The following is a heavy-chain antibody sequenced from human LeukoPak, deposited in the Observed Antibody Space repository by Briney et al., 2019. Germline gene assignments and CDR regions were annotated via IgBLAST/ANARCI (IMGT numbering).Heavy chain of an antibody. CDR2: INHSGST. V-gene: IGHV4-34*01. J-gene: IGHJ5*02. Sequence: PSETLSLTCAVYGGSFSGYYWSWIRQPPGKGLEWIGEINHSGSTNYNPSLKSRVTISVDTSKNQFSLKLSSVTAADTAVCYCAREPLNWNYGWFDPWGQGTLVTVSS. D-gene: IGHD1-7*01. CDR3: AREPLNWNYGWFDP. CDR1: GGSFSGYY.